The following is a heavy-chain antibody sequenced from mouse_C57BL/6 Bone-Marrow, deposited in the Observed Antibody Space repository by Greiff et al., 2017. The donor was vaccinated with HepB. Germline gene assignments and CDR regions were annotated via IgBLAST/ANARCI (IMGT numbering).Heavy chain of an antibody. D-gene: IGHD2-3*01. CDR1: GISITTGNYR. V-gene: IGHV3-5*01. CDR2: IYYSGTI. Sequence: VQLKESGPGLVKPSQTVFLTCTVTGISITTGNYRWSWIRQFPGNKLEWIGYIYYSGTITYNPSLTSRTTITRDTPKNQFFLEMNSLTAEDTATYYCARDDGYPHYYAMDYWGQGTSVTVSS. J-gene: IGHJ4*01. CDR3: ARDDGYPHYYAMDY.